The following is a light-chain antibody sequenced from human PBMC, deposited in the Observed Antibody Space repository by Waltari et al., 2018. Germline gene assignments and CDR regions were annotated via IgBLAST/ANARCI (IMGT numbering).Light chain of an antibody. CDR3: QQSNIVPWT. Sequence: DIPMTQSPSSLSAFVGDSVTITCRARQTVEKDLNWYQKKPGKAPKLLLYTASRLQSGVPSRFSGSGSGRDFTLTINNVQPEDFATYYGQQSNIVPWTFGQGTKVDNK. J-gene: IGKJ1*01. V-gene: IGKV1-39*01. CDR2: TAS. CDR1: QTVEKD.